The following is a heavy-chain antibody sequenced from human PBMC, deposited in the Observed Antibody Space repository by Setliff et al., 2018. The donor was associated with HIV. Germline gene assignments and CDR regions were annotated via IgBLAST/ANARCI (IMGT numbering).Heavy chain of an antibody. CDR1: GGTFTSHV. Sequence: ASVKVSCKSSGGTFTSHVFSWVRQAPGQGLQWMGGINPSGDVIRYAQKFQGRVTMTRDTSTSTVYMDLSSLRSEDTAVYYCASPSFGDVDYYYGMDVWGQGTTVTVSS. CDR2: INPSGDVI. J-gene: IGHJ6*02. D-gene: IGHD3-10*01. CDR3: ASPSFGDVDYYYGMDV. V-gene: IGHV1-46*01.